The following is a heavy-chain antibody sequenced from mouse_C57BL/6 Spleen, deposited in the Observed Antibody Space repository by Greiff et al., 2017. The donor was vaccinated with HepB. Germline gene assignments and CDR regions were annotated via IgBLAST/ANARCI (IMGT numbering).Heavy chain of an antibody. CDR2: INPSTGGT. CDR3: ARSMGLYAMDY. J-gene: IGHJ4*01. V-gene: IGHV1-42*01. D-gene: IGHD1-1*02. Sequence: EVKLVESGPELVKPGASVKISCKASGYSFTGYYMNWVKQSPEKSLEWIGEINPSTGGTTYNQKFKAKATLTVDKSSSTAYMQLKSLTSEDSAVYYCARSMGLYAMDYWGQGTSVTVSS. CDR1: GYSFTGYY.